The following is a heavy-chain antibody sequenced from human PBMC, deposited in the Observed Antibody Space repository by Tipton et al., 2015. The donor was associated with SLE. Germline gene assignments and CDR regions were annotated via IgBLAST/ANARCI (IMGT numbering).Heavy chain of an antibody. CDR1: GGSVSSGNYY. Sequence: TLSLTCTVSGGSVSSGNYYWSWIRQPPGKGLEWIGYIYYSGSTNYNPSLKSRVTISVDMSKNQFSLRLTSVTAADTAVYYCARAIPLAYYDDSSGYYLDAFEIWGQGTMGTVSS. CDR2: IYYSGST. J-gene: IGHJ3*02. CDR3: ARAIPLAYYDDSSGYYLDAFEI. V-gene: IGHV4-61*01. D-gene: IGHD3-22*01.